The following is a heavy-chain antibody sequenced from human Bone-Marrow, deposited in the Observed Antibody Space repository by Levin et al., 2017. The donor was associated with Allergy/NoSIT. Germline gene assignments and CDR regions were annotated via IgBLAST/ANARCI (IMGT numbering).Heavy chain of an antibody. CDR2: IWYDGSDK. D-gene: IGHD7-27*01. CDR3: ARDPVTGDPTKFDY. CDR1: GFTFSSYG. J-gene: IGHJ4*02. V-gene: IGHV3-33*01. Sequence: TGGSLRLSCAASGFTFSSYGMHWVRQAPGKGLEWVAFIWYDGSDKNYADSVKGRFTISRDDSKNTLYLQMNSLRTEDTAVYYCARDPVTGDPTKFDYWGQGTLVTVSS.